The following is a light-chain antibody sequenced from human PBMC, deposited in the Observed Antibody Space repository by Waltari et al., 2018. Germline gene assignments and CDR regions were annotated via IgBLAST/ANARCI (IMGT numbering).Light chain of an antibody. Sequence: DVVMTQSPDSLAVSLGERASINCKSSQTILYTSNNKSYLAWYQQKPGQPPKLRIYWASTRESGVPDRFSGSGSGTDFTLTISSLQAEDVAVYYCQQYYSTPQTFGQGTKVEIK. CDR1: QTILYTSNNKSY. J-gene: IGKJ1*01. V-gene: IGKV4-1*01. CDR2: WAS. CDR3: QQYYSTPQT.